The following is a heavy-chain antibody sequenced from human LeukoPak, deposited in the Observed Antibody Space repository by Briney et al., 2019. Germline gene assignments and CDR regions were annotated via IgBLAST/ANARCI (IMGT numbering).Heavy chain of an antibody. V-gene: IGHV3-21*01. CDR2: ISSCSSYI. CDR1: GFTFSSYS. CDR3: ARDLAGYDSSGYGY. Sequence: PGGSLRLSCAASGFTFSSYSMNWVRQAPGKGLEWVSSISSCSSYIYYADSVKGRFTISRDNAKNSLYLQMNSLRAEDTAVYYCARDLAGYDSSGYGYWGQGTLVTVSS. D-gene: IGHD3-22*01. J-gene: IGHJ4*02.